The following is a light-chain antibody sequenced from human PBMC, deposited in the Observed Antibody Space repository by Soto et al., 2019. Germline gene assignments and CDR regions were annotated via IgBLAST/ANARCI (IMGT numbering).Light chain of an antibody. V-gene: IGLV2-11*01. CDR2: NVS. CDR3: CSYAAAYSLV. Sequence: QSALTQPRSVSGSPGQSVTISCTGTSSDIGGYTYVAWYQQHPGKAPKLLISNVSQRPSGVPDRFSGSKSGNTASLTISGLQGEDEADYYCCSYAAAYSLVFGGGTKVTVL. J-gene: IGLJ3*02. CDR1: SSDIGGYTY.